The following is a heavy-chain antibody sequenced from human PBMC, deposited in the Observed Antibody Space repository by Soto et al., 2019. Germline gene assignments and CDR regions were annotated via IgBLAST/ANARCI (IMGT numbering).Heavy chain of an antibody. CDR1: GYSFSDYW. D-gene: IGHD6-19*01. Sequence: GASLKISCEGSGYSFSDYWIGWVRHVPGKGLEWVGTIYAGDSDTRYGPSFEGQVTMSVDKSISTAYLHWSSLKASDSAIYYCARQHPLDSSAWYNWGQGTLVTVSS. CDR3: ARQHPLDSSAWYN. CDR2: IYAGDSDT. V-gene: IGHV5-51*01. J-gene: IGHJ4*02.